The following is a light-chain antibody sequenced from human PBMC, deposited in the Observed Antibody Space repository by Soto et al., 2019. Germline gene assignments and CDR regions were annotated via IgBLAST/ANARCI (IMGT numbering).Light chain of an antibody. CDR1: QSILYSSNINNY. CDR2: WAS. Sequence: DIVMTQSPDSLAVSLGERATINCKSSQSILYSSNINNYLDWYQQKAGQPPKVLIYWASTRESGVPDRFSGSGSGTDFTLTISSLQAEDVAVYYCQQYYSAPHTFGQGTKLEIK. CDR3: QQYYSAPHT. V-gene: IGKV4-1*01. J-gene: IGKJ2*01.